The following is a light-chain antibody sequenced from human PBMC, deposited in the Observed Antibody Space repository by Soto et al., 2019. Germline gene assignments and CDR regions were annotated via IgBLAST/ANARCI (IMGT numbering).Light chain of an antibody. CDR2: LGS. CDR1: HSLLHSNGCNY. J-gene: IGKJ1*01. Sequence: DIVMTQSPLSLPVTPGEPASISCRASHSLLHSNGCNYLDWYLQKPGQSPQLLIYLGSTRASGVPDRFSGSGSGTDFTLKISRVEAEDVGVYYCMQALQTPPWTFGQGTKVEIK. V-gene: IGKV2-28*01. CDR3: MQALQTPPWT.